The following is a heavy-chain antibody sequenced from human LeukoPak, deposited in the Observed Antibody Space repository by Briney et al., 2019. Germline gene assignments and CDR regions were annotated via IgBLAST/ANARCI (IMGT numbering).Heavy chain of an antibody. CDR3: AKSFGPVIAAAGTGAD. CDR2: ISGSGVNT. CDR1: GFTFSSYS. Sequence: AGGSLRLSCAASGFTFSSYSMNWVRQAPGKGLEWVSVISGSGVNTDYANSVKGRFTISRDNSKNTLFLQMNSLRADDTAVYYCAKSFGPVIAAAGTGADWGQGTLVTVSS. D-gene: IGHD6-13*01. J-gene: IGHJ4*02. V-gene: IGHV3-23*01.